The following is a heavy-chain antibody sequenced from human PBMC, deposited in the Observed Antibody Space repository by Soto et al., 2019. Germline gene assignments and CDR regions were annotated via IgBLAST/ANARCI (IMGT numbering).Heavy chain of an antibody. CDR3: ARDLPGTGIDY. CDR2: INSDGSST. Sequence: GSLRLSCAASGFTFSNYWMHWVRQAPGEGLVWVSHINSDGSSTTYADSVKGRFTISRANAKNTLYLQMNSLRAEDTALYYCARDLPGTGIDYWGQGTLVTVSS. J-gene: IGHJ4*02. D-gene: IGHD3-10*01. CDR1: GFTFSNYW. V-gene: IGHV3-74*03.